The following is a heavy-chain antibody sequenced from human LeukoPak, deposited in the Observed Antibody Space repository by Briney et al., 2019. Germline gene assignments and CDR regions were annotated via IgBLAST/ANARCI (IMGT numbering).Heavy chain of an antibody. CDR2: INEDGSVK. Sequence: PGGSLSLPCAASGFTFTNYCMSSVRQAPGKGLEWVGNINEDGSVKYYVDSVKGRFTISRDNAKNSLYLQMNSLRAEDTAVYYCARGVGASQRLSWFGSWRQGTLVTVSS. J-gene: IGHJ5*01. V-gene: IGHV3-7*05. D-gene: IGHD3-16*01. CDR3: ARGVGASQRLSWFGS. CDR1: GFTFTNYC.